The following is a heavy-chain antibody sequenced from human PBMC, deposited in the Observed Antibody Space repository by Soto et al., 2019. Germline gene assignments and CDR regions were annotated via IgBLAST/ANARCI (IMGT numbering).Heavy chain of an antibody. CDR1: GGTFSSYA. D-gene: IGHD5-12*01. V-gene: IGHV1-69*13. J-gene: IGHJ6*02. Sequence: SVKVSCKASGGTFSSYAISWVRQAPGQGLEWMGGIIPIFGTANYAQKFQGRVTITADESTSTAYMELSSLRSEDTAVYYCARVGRDGYITGFFSYYYFYGMDVWGQ. CDR2: IIPIFGTA. CDR3: ARVGRDGYITGFFSYYYFYGMDV.